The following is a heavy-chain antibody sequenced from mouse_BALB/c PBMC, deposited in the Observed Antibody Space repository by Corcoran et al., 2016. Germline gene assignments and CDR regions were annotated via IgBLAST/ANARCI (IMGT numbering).Heavy chain of an antibody. J-gene: IGHJ1*01. CDR1: GYAFTNYG. CDR3: ARFSYSGNRAWCCDV. Sequence: QIQLVPSGPALKKPGETVKLSCKASGYAFTNYGMNWVKQAPGKGLKWMGWINTYTGEPTYADDFKGRFAFSLETSASTAYLQINNLKNEDTATYFCARFSYSGNRAWCCDVGGAGTTVTVSA. D-gene: IGHD1-1*01. CDR2: INTYTGEP. V-gene: IGHV9-3-1*01.